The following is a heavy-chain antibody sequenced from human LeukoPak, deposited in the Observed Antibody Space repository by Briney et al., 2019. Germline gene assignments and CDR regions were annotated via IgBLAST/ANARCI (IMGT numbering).Heavy chain of an antibody. Sequence: GGSLRLSCGASGFTLENYAINWVRQAPGKGLEWVANIKQDGSEKYYVDSAKGRFTISRDNAKNSLYLQMNSLRAEDTAVYYCARGFAAAWYFDYWGQGTLVTVSS. CDR3: ARGFAAAWYFDY. V-gene: IGHV3-7*04. J-gene: IGHJ4*02. D-gene: IGHD6-13*01. CDR1: GFTLENYA. CDR2: IKQDGSEK.